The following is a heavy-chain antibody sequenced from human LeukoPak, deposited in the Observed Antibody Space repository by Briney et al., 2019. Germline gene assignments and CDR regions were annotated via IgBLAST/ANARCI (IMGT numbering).Heavy chain of an antibody. J-gene: IGHJ4*02. CDR3: ARGVYYGSRSYVFEY. D-gene: IGHD3-10*01. CDR2: INPKSGDT. CDR1: GYTFTNYH. V-gene: IGHV1-2*02. Sequence: GASVKVSCKTSGYTFTNYHIQWVRQAPGQGLQWMGMINPKSGDTKFAQGFQGRVTLTRDTSIDTAYLEVTGLTSDDTAVDYCARGVYYGSRSYVFEYWGQGTQIIVSS.